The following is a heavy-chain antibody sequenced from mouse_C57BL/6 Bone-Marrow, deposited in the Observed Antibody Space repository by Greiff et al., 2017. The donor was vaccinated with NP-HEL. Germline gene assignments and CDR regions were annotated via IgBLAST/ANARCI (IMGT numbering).Heavy chain of an antibody. CDR2: ISDGGSYT. Sequence: EVMLVESGGGLVKPGGSLKLSCAASGFTFSSYAMSWVRQTPEKRLEWVATISDGGSYTYYPDNVKGRFTISRDNAKNNLYLQMSHLKSEDTAMYYCARRGSAWFAYWGQGTLVTVSA. V-gene: IGHV5-4*03. CDR1: GFTFSSYA. CDR3: ARRGSAWFAY. J-gene: IGHJ3*01.